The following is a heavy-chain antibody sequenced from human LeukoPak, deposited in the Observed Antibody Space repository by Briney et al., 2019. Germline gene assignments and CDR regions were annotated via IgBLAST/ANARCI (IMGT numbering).Heavy chain of an antibody. CDR3: ASIRRTPLNWFDP. J-gene: IGHJ5*02. Sequence: PGRSLRLSCAASGFTFSSYGMHWVRQAPGKGLEWVAVISYDGSNKYYADSVKGRFTISRDNSKNTLYLQMNSLRAADTAVYYCASIRRTPLNWFDPWGQGTLVTVSS. CDR1: GFTFSSYG. V-gene: IGHV3-30*03. CDR2: ISYDGSNK. D-gene: IGHD2-15*01.